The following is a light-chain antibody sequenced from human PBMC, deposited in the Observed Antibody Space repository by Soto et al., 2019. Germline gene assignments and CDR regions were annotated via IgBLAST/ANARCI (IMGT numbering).Light chain of an antibody. V-gene: IGKV1-27*01. CDR1: QGIRNY. CDR2: GAS. Sequence: DIQMTQSPSSLSASVGDRVTITCRASQGIRNYLAWYQQKPGKVPKLLIYGASSLQSGVPSRFSGSGSGTDFTLTISGLQPEDVATYYCQKYNSDPPWTFGHGTKVEIK. CDR3: QKYNSDPPWT. J-gene: IGKJ1*01.